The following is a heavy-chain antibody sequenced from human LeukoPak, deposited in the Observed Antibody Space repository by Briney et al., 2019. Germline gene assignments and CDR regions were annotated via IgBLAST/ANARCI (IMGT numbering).Heavy chain of an antibody. Sequence: GGSLRLSCAPSGFTFNDYYMSWIRHPPGKGREWLSYINIGGTNTHYAVSVKGRFTISRDNAKKSLYLEMNNLRAEDTAVYYCATDGAGFDTWGQGGLVTVSS. CDR2: INIGGTNT. CDR1: GFTFNDYY. V-gene: IGHV3-11*01. CDR3: ATDGAGFDT. J-gene: IGHJ5*02.